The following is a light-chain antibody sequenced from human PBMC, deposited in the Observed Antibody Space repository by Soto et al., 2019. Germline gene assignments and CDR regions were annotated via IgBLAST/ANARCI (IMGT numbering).Light chain of an antibody. V-gene: IGLV1-40*01. Sequence: QAVVTQPPSVSGAPGQRVTISCTGSSSNIGAGYDVHWYQQLPGTAPKLLIYGNSNRPSGVPDRFSGSKSGTSASLAITGLQAEDEADYYCQSYDSSLSCLFGGGTKLTVL. J-gene: IGLJ2*01. CDR3: QSYDSSLSCL. CDR1: SSNIGAGYD. CDR2: GNS.